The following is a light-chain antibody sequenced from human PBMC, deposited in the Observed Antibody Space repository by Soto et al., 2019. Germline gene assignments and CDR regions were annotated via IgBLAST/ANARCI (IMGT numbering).Light chain of an antibody. CDR1: QSVSNY. CDR3: QHRSNWPPT. CDR2: DVS. J-gene: IGKJ5*01. V-gene: IGKV3-11*01. Sequence: EIVLTQSPATLSLSPGEGGTLSCRASQSVSNYLAWYQQTTGQAPRLLIYDVSSRDTGIPARFSGAGYGTDFTLPISRLEPEDFEVYYCQHRSNWPPTFGQGTRLEIK.